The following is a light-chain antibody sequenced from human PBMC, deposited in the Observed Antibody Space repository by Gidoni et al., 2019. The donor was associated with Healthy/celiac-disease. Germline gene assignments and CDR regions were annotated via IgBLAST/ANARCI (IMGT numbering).Light chain of an antibody. CDR1: SIDVGSYHL. Sequence: SALTQPASVSGSPGQSITIYCTGTSIDVGSYHLVSWYQQHPGKAPKLMIYVGSKRTSVVSNRFYGYKSGNTASLTISGLQAEDEADYYCCSYAGRSTVFGGGTKLTVL. CDR3: CSYAGRSTV. J-gene: IGLJ3*02. CDR2: VGS. V-gene: IGLV2-23*01.